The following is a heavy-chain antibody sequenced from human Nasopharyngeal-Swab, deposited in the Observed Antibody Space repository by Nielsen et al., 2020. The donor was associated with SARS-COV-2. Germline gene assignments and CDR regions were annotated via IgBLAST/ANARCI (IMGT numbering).Heavy chain of an antibody. Sequence: ASVKVSCKASGYTFTSYGISWVRQAPGQGLEWMGWISAYNGNTNYAQKLQGRVTMTTDTSTSTAYMELRSLRSDDTAVYYCARDRVVVVTGSSSDYYYYGMDVWDQGTTVTVSS. J-gene: IGHJ6*02. D-gene: IGHD2-21*02. V-gene: IGHV1-18*01. CDR2: ISAYNGNT. CDR3: ARDRVVVVTGSSSDYYYYGMDV. CDR1: GYTFTSYG.